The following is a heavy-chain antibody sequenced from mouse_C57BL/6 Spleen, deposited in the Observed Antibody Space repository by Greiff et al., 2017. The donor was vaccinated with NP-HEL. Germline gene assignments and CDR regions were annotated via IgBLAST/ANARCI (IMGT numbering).Heavy chain of an antibody. J-gene: IGHJ1*03. CDR2: IYPRSGNT. D-gene: IGHD1-1*01. Sequence: QVQLKESGAELARPGASVKLSCKASGYTFTSYGISWVKQRTGQGLEWIGEIYPRSGNTYYNEKFKGKATLTADKSSSTAYMELRSLTSEDSAVYFCARRYGSSYPYWYFDVWGTGTTVTVSS. CDR3: ARRYGSSYPYWYFDV. V-gene: IGHV1-81*01. CDR1: GYTFTSYG.